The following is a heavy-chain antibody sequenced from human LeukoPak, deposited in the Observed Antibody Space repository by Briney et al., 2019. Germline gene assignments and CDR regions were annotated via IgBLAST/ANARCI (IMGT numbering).Heavy chain of an antibody. D-gene: IGHD2-2*01. CDR2: INPNSGDA. V-gene: IGHV1-2*02. CDR1: GYTFTGFY. J-gene: IGHJ5*02. CDR3: ARGHCGSATCQRNWFDP. Sequence: GASVKVSCKASGYTFTGFYIHWLRQAPGQGLEWMGWINPNSGDANYAPKFQGRVTMTRDTSISTAYMELSSLRPDDTAVYYCARGHCGSATCQRNWFDPWGQGSLVTVSS.